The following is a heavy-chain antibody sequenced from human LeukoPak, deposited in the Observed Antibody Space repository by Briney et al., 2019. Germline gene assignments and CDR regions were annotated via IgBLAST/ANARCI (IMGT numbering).Heavy chain of an antibody. Sequence: ASVKVSCKASGYTFTSYDINWVRQATGQGLEWMGWMNPNSGNTGYAQKFQGRVTMTRNTSISTAYMELSSLRSEGTAVYYCARGQVAVAATGFYYYYGMDVWGQGTTVTVSS. J-gene: IGHJ6*02. CDR2: MNPNSGNT. D-gene: IGHD6-19*01. CDR3: ARGQVAVAATGFYYYYGMDV. CDR1: GYTFTSYD. V-gene: IGHV1-8*01.